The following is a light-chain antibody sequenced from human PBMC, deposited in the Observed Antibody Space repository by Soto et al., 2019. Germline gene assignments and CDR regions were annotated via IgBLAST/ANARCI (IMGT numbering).Light chain of an antibody. J-gene: IGLJ2*01. CDR2: LNSDGSH. V-gene: IGLV4-69*01. Sequence: QLVLTQSPSASASLGASVKLTCTLSSGHSSYTIAWHKQQPEKGPRYLMKLNSDGSHNKGDGIPDRFSGSSSGAERYLTISSLQSEDEGDYYCQTWGTGIVVFGGGTQLTVL. CDR3: QTWGTGIVV. CDR1: SGHSSYT.